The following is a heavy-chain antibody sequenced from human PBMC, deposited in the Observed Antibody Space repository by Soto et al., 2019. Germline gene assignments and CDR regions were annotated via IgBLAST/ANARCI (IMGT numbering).Heavy chain of an antibody. J-gene: IGHJ4*02. CDR3: AKDRKGSYCSGGTCYSFDY. Sequence: EVQLLESGGGLVQPGGSLRLSCAASGFTLGTYVMTWLRQAPGKGLEWVSAISGSGGSTNYADPVKGRFTISRDNTKNTLYLQMNSLRVEDTAVYYCAKDRKGSYCSGGTCYSFDYWCQGTLVTVPS. D-gene: IGHD2-15*01. V-gene: IGHV3-23*01. CDR2: ISGSGGST. CDR1: GFTLGTYV.